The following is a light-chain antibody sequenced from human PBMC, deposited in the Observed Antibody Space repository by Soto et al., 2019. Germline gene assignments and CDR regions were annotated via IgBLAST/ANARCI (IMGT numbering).Light chain of an antibody. J-gene: IGLJ3*02. CDR2: EVS. Sequence: QSALTQPASVSGSPGQSITISCTGTSSDVGGYNYVSWYQQHSGKAPKLIIYEVSNRPSGVSNRFSGSKSGNTASLTISGLPAEDEADYYCSSYTSSSTLVFGGGTKVTVL. CDR3: SSYTSSSTLV. V-gene: IGLV2-14*01. CDR1: SSDVGGYNY.